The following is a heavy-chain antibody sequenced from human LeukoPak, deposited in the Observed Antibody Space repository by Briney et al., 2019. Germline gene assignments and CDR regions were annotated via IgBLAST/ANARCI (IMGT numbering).Heavy chain of an antibody. CDR3: ARGGSGWY. D-gene: IGHD6-19*01. Sequence: GGSLRLSCAASGFTFSSYAMHWVRQAPGKGLEWVAVISYDGSNTYSADSVKGRFTISRDNSKNTLFLQMSSLTPEDTAVYYCARGGSGWYWGQGTLVTVSS. V-gene: IGHV3-30-3*01. J-gene: IGHJ4*02. CDR2: ISYDGSNT. CDR1: GFTFSSYA.